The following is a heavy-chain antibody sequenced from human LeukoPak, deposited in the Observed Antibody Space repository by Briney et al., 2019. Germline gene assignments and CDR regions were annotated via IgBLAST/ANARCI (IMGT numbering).Heavy chain of an antibody. CDR2: ISSSSTYI. V-gene: IGHV3-21*01. CDR3: ARVLDYYDSSSPGNNWFDP. CDR1: GFTFSSYS. J-gene: IGHJ5*02. Sequence: GGSLRLSCAASGFTFSSYSMNWVRQAPGKGLEWVSSISSSSTYIYYADSVKGRFTISRDNAKNSLYLQMNSLRAEDTAVYYCARVLDYYDSSSPGNNWFDPWGQGTLVTVSS. D-gene: IGHD3-22*01.